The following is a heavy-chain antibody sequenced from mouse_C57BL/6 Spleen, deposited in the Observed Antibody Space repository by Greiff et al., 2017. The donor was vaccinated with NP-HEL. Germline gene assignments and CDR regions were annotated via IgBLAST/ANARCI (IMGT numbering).Heavy chain of an antibody. CDR1: GFTFSDYG. D-gene: IGHD1-1*01. V-gene: IGHV5-17*01. CDR2: ISSGSSTI. Sequence: EVQGVESGGGLVKPGGSLKLSCAASGFTFSDYGMHWVRQAPEKGLEWVAYISSGSSTIYYADTVKGRFTISRDNAKNTLFLQMTSLRSEDTAMYYCARPFITTVVAYYAMDYWGQGTSVTVSS. J-gene: IGHJ4*01. CDR3: ARPFITTVVAYYAMDY.